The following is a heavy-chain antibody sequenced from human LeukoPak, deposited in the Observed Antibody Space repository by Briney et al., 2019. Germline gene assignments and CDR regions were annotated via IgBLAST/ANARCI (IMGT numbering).Heavy chain of an antibody. CDR2: ISGSGEST. J-gene: IGHJ4*02. CDR1: GLTFSNYG. D-gene: IGHD2-2*01. V-gene: IGHV3-23*01. CDR3: ARVRKDIVVVPGAMRDTYYFDY. Sequence: GGSLRLSCAASGLTFSNYGMAWVRQAPGKGLEWVSAISGSGESTYNADSVKGRFTISRDNSKNTLYLQMNSLRAEDTAVYYCARVRKDIVVVPGAMRDTYYFDYWGQGTLVTVSS.